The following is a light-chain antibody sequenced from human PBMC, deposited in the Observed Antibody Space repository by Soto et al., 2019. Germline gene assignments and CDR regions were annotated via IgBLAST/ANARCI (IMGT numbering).Light chain of an antibody. Sequence: DIQMTQSPSALHPSAAAKVTFTAQACRVIGNYLNCFQQKPGKAPKLLIYEASNLETGAQSRFSGSGSGTDFTFTISSLQPEDIGTYYCQQYDNLPYTFGQGTNLHIK. CDR3: QQYDNLPYT. V-gene: IGKV1-33*01. J-gene: IGKJ2*01. CDR2: EAS. CDR1: RVIGNY.